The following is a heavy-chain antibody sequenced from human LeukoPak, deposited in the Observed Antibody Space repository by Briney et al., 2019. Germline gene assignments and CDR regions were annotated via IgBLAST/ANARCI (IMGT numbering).Heavy chain of an antibody. D-gene: IGHD6-13*01. J-gene: IGHJ4*02. CDR2: IYTSGST. Sequence: PSETLSLTCTVSGGSISSYYWSWIRQPAGKGLEWIGRIYTSGSTNYNPSLKSRVTMSVDTSKNQFSLKLSSVTAADTAVYYCARAFYSSSWYHKEDFFDYWGQGTLVTVSS. V-gene: IGHV4-4*07. CDR1: GGSISSYY. CDR3: ARAFYSSSWYHKEDFFDY.